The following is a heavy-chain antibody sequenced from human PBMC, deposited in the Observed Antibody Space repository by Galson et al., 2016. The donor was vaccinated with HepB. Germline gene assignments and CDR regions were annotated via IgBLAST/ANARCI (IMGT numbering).Heavy chain of an antibody. CDR2: ITPSSTTI. CDR1: GFTFSSYS. V-gene: IGHV3-48*02. CDR3: ARDFDY. J-gene: IGHJ4*02. Sequence: SLRLSCAASGFTFSSYSMNWVRQAPGKGLEWVSYITPSSTTIYYADSVKGRFTISSDNAKNSLFLHMNSWSDEDTAVYYCARDFDYWGQGTLVTVAS.